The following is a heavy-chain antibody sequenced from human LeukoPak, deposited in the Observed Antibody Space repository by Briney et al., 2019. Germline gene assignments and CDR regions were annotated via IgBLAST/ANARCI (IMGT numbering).Heavy chain of an antibody. D-gene: IGHD4-17*01. CDR2: IRYDGTNK. Sequence: PGGSLRLSCAASGFNFSTYGIHWVRQAPGKGLEWVAFIRYDGTNKWYANSVKGRFTISRDNSKNMLYPQMNSLRAEDTAVYHCAKDRDYGDYPSAYYYYMDVWGKGTTVTVSS. CDR1: GFNFSTYG. J-gene: IGHJ6*03. V-gene: IGHV3-30*02. CDR3: AKDRDYGDYPSAYYYYMDV.